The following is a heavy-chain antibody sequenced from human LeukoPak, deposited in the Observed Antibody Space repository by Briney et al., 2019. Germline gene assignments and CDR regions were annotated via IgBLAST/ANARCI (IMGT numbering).Heavy chain of an antibody. D-gene: IGHD2-2*01. V-gene: IGHV3-48*03. J-gene: IGHJ4*02. Sequence: PGGSLRLSCAASGFTFSSYEMNWVRQAPGKGLEWVSYISSGGSTIYYADSVKGRFTISRDNAKNSLYLQMNSLRAEDTAVYYCARDKPGYCSSTSCYRGLDSWGQGTLVTVSS. CDR2: ISSGGSTI. CDR3: ARDKPGYCSSTSCYRGLDS. CDR1: GFTFSSYE.